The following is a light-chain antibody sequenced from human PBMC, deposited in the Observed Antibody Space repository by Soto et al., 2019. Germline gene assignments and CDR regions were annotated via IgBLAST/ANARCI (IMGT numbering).Light chain of an antibody. Sequence: DILMTQSPATVSVSLGDSVSLSCRANESISNNLAWYQQKPGQPPRLLIYSASTRAPGIPARVSGGGSGTQFSLTISSLQSVDFALYYCHQYNEWPRGTFGPGTKVEI. CDR3: HQYNEWPRGT. V-gene: IGKV3D-15*01. CDR2: SAS. CDR1: ESISNN. J-gene: IGKJ1*01.